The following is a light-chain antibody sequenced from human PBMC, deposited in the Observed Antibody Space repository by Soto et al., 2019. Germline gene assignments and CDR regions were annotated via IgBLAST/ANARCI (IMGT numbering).Light chain of an antibody. Sequence: DIQMTQSPSTLSATAGDRVTMTCRASQSISSWLVWYQHKPGKAPKLLIYDASSLESGVPSRFSGSGSGTEFTLTISRLQPDDFATYYCQQYNSFPWTFGQGTKGDIK. CDR3: QQYNSFPWT. J-gene: IGKJ1*01. V-gene: IGKV1-5*01. CDR2: DAS. CDR1: QSISSW.